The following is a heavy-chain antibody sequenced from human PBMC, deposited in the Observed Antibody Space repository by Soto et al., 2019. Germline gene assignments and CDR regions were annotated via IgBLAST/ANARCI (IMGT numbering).Heavy chain of an antibody. Sequence: QVQLVESGGGVVQPGRSLRLSCAASGFTFSSYAMHWVRQAPGKGLEWVAVISYDGSNKYYADSVKGRFTISRDNSKNTLYLQMNSLRAEDTAVYYCARDGPRDPDYYDSSGYYYGGFDYWGQGTLVTVSS. CDR1: GFTFSSYA. V-gene: IGHV3-30-3*01. CDR2: ISYDGSNK. CDR3: ARDGPRDPDYYDSSGYYYGGFDY. J-gene: IGHJ4*02. D-gene: IGHD3-22*01.